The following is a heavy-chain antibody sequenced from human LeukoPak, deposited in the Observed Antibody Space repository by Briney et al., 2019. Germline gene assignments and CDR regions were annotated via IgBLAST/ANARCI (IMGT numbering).Heavy chain of an antibody. CDR3: AREADYVFWGGYGSYYYYYYMDV. Sequence: GGSLRLSCAASGFTFSSFWMSWVRQAPGKGLEWVANIKQDGSEEYYVDSVKGRFTISRDNAKKSLYLQMNSLRAEDAAVYYCAREADYVFWGGYGSYYYYYYMDVWGKGTTVTVSS. D-gene: IGHD3-3*01. CDR1: GFTFSSFW. V-gene: IGHV3-7*01. CDR2: IKQDGSEE. J-gene: IGHJ6*03.